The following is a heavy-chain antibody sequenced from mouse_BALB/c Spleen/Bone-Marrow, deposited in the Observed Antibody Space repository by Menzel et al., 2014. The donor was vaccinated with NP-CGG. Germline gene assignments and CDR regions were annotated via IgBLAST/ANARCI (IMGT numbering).Heavy chain of an antibody. Sequence: EVKLVESGPGLVKPSQSLSLTCTVSGSSITSDYAWNWIRQFPGNKLEWIGYINYSGSTSYSPSLKSRISITRDTSKNQFFLQLDSVTTEDTATYYCSRDYYGSSYFDYWGQGTTLTVSS. CDR3: SRDYYGSSYFDY. CDR2: INYSGST. D-gene: IGHD1-1*01. J-gene: IGHJ2*01. CDR1: GSSITSDYA. V-gene: IGHV3-2*02.